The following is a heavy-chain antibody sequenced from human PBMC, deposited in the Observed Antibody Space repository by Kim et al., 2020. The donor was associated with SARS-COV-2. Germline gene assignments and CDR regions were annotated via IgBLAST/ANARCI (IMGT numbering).Heavy chain of an antibody. CDR1: GGTFSSYA. CDR2: IIPIFGTA. CDR3: ASESSGGGYCPNWFDP. D-gene: IGHD2-21*01. J-gene: IGHJ5*02. Sequence: SVKVSCKASGGTFSSYAISWVRQAPGQGLEWMGGIIPIFGTANYAQKFQGRVTITADESTSTAYMELSSLRSEDTAVYYCASESSGGGYCPNWFDPWGQRTLVTVSS. V-gene: IGHV1-69*13.